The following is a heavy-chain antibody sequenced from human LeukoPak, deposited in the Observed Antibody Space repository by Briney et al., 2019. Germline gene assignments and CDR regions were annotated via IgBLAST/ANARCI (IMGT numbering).Heavy chain of an antibody. D-gene: IGHD5-24*01. CDR1: GGSISSYY. CDR2: IYYSGST. CDR3: ARARAREMATISSAFDI. V-gene: IGHV4-59*01. Sequence: SETLSLTCTVSGGSISSYYWSWIRQPPGKGLEWIGYIYYSGSTNYNPSLKSRVTISVDTSKNQFSLKLSPVTAADTAVYYCARARAREMATISSAFDIWGQGTMVTASS. J-gene: IGHJ3*02.